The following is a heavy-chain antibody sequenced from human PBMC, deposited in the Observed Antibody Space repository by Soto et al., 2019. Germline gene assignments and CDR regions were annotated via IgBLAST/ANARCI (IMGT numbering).Heavy chain of an antibody. D-gene: IGHD2-8*01. CDR3: VRDARIGSVFRGHNDIDS. Sequence: QVQLVQSGAEVKKPGSSVKVSCKASGGTFSNHIITWVRQAPGQGPEWMGRIIPMLDITNYAQKFQGRVTITADNSTITAYLEVSSLGSEDTAMYYCVRDARIGSVFRGHNDIDSWGQGTLVTVSS. J-gene: IGHJ4*02. CDR1: GGTFSNHI. V-gene: IGHV1-69*08. CDR2: IIPMLDIT.